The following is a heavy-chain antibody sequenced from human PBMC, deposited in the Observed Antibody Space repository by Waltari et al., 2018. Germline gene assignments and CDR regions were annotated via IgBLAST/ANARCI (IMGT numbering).Heavy chain of an antibody. Sequence: EVQLVESGGGLVQPGGYLRLSCTASGLTFSSYGMTWVRQAPGKVLEWVSAVGGSAGSTNYADSVSGRFTISRDNSKNTLYLQMNSLRAEDTALYYCTKSGRSPWAFDIWGQGTMVTVSS. CDR2: VGGSAGST. CDR3: TKSGRSPWAFDI. CDR1: GLTFSSYG. D-gene: IGHD3-10*01. J-gene: IGHJ3*02. V-gene: IGHV3-23*04.